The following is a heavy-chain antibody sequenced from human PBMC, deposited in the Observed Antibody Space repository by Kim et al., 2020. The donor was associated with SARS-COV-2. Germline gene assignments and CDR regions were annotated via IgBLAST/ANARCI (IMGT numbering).Heavy chain of an antibody. CDR3: AKLFSLFSFGVL. CDR1: GYSFTNYL. CDR2: IYPGYSDT. V-gene: IGHV5-51*01. J-gene: IGHJ4*02. D-gene: IGHD3-10*01. Sequence: GESLKISCKGSGYSFTNYLIGWVRQMPGKGLEGMGIIYPGYSDTRYSPSFQGQVTISADKSNSIAYLPWSSLKASDTGFYFCAKLFSLFSFGVLWGQGTL.